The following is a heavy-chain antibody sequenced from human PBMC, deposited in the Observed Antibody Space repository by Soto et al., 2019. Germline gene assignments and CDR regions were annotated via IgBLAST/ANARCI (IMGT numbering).Heavy chain of an antibody. CDR1: GFTFSSYG. J-gene: IGHJ6*02. V-gene: IGHV3-30*18. Sequence: GGSLRLSCAASGFTFSSYGMHWVRQAPGKGLEWVAVISYDGSNKYYADSVKGRFTISRDNSKNTLYLQMNSLRAEDTAVYYCAKDDGAVDGTDYYYGMDVCGQGTPVTVYS. D-gene: IGHD6-19*01. CDR3: AKDDGAVDGTDYYYGMDV. CDR2: ISYDGSNK.